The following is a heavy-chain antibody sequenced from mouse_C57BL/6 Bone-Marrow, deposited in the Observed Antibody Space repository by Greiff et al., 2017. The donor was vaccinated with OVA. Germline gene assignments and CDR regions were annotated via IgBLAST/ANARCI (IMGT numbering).Heavy chain of an antibody. J-gene: IGHJ4*01. D-gene: IGHD2-4*01. Sequence: LQESGPELVKPGASVKISCKASGYSFTDYNMNWVKQSNGKSLEWIGVINPNYGTTSYNQKFKGKATLTVDQSSSTAYMQLNSLTSEDSAVYYCARDCVGDYEDAMDYWGQGTSVTVSS. CDR1: GYSFTDYN. V-gene: IGHV1-39*01. CDR2: INPNYGTT. CDR3: ARDCVGDYEDAMDY.